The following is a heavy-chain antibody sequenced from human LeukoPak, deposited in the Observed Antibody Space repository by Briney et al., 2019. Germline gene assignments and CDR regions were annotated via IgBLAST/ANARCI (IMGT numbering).Heavy chain of an antibody. V-gene: IGHV4-39*01. CDR3: ARRAMTGYYPFDY. D-gene: IGHD3-9*01. CDR1: GGSISSTNYY. J-gene: IGHJ4*02. CDR2: MYYSGST. Sequence: NPSETLSLTCTVSGGSISSTNYYWGWIRQPPGKGLEWIGSMYYSGSTYYNPSLKSRVTISVGTSKNLFSLKLSSVTAADTAVYYCARRAMTGYYPFDYWGQGTLVTVSS.